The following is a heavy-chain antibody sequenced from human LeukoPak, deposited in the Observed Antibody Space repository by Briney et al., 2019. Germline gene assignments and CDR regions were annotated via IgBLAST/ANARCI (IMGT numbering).Heavy chain of an antibody. CDR2: IIPIFGTA. V-gene: IGHV1-69*13. CDR3: ARDFPPHYSSGWPNWFDP. CDR1: GGTFSSYA. J-gene: IGHJ5*02. D-gene: IGHD6-19*01. Sequence: ASVKVSCKASGGTFSSYATSWVRQAPGQGLEWMGGIIPIFGTANYAQKFQGRVTITADESTSTAYMELSSLRSEDTAVYYCARDFPPHYSSGWPNWFDPWGQGTLVTVSS.